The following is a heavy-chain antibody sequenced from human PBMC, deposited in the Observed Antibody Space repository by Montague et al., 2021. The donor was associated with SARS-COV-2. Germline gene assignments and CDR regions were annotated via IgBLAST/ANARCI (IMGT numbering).Heavy chain of an antibody. Sequence: TLSLTCAVSGGALNSGPYYWGWLRQPPGKGLEWIGYIHYSGTTYYNPSLKSRVTISVDTSKNQFSLKLRSVTAADTAVFYCARDHSSWGQGTLVTVSS. J-gene: IGHJ5*02. CDR3: ARDHSS. V-gene: IGHV4-30-4*08. CDR1: GGALNSGPYY. CDR2: IHYSGTT. D-gene: IGHD2-21*01.